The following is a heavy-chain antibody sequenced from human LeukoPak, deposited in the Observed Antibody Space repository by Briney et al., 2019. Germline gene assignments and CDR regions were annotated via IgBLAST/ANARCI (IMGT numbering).Heavy chain of an antibody. V-gene: IGHV4-39*01. CDR2: IHYTGNT. J-gene: IGHJ4*02. D-gene: IGHD3/OR15-3a*01. CDR1: GVSISSSNSY. CDR3: ARQTGSGLFTLP. Sequence: SETLSLTCTVSGVSISSSNSYWGWLRQPPGKGLEWIGSIHYTGNTYYNASLKSRVTISIDTSNNQISLRLISVTATDTAMYYCARQTGSGLFTLPGGQGTLVTVSS.